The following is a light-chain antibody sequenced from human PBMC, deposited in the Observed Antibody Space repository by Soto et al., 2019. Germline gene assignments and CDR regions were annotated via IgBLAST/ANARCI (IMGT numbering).Light chain of an antibody. J-gene: IGLJ2*01. CDR2: DND. V-gene: IGLV1-51*01. CDR3: GAWDSSLSAVV. Sequence: QSVSTQPPSVSAAPGQKVSISCSGSSSNIRNNYVSWYQQLPGAAPKLLIYDNDKRPSEIPDRFSGSKSGTSATLGITGLQTGDEADYYCGAWDSSLSAVVFGGGTKLTVL. CDR1: SSNIRNNY.